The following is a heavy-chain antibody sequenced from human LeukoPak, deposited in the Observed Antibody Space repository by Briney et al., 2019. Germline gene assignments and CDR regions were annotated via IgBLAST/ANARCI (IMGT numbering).Heavy chain of an antibody. J-gene: IGHJ4*02. Sequence: ASVKVSCKASGYTFTSYGISWVRQAPGQGLEWMGWINPNSGGTNYARKFQGRVTMTRDTSISTAYMELSRLRSDDTAVYYCARGGYSYVFDYWGQGTLVTVSS. V-gene: IGHV1-2*02. CDR1: GYTFTSYG. CDR2: INPNSGGT. CDR3: ARGGYSYVFDY. D-gene: IGHD5-18*01.